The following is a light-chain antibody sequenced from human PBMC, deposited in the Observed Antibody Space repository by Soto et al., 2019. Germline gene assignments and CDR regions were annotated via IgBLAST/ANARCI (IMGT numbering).Light chain of an antibody. Sequence: QSALTQPASLSGSPGQSITISCTGTSSDIGAYDYVSWFQQHPGKAPKLMISEVNNRPSGVSNRFSGSKSGNTAYLTISGLQVEDEAEYFCFSFTNTRPYVFGNGINDT. CDR1: SSDIGAYDY. CDR2: EVN. J-gene: IGLJ1*01. CDR3: FSFTNTRPYV. V-gene: IGLV2-14*01.